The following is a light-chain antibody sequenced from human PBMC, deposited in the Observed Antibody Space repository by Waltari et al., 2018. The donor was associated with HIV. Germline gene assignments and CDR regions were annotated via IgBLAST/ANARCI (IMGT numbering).Light chain of an antibody. CDR3: QTWDTGPWV. Sequence: QLILTQSPSASASLGASVKLTCTLSSGHSRYAIAWLQHQPEKGPRSLMKVNSGGSPRKGDGIPDRFSGSSSGPERYLTISSLQSEDEADYYCQTWDTGPWVFGGGTKLTVL. V-gene: IGLV4-69*01. CDR2: VNSGGSP. CDR1: SGHSRYA. J-gene: IGLJ3*02.